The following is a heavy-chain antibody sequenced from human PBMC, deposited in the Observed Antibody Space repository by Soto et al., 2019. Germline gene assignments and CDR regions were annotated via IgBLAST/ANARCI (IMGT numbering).Heavy chain of an antibody. D-gene: IGHD3-10*01. V-gene: IGHV3-7*01. J-gene: IGHJ4*01. CDR2: IKLDASEK. CDR1: GXTFSFYC. CDR3: ERDSGYGSGASVKHYLDF. Sequence: GSLRLSCAASGXTFSFYCMSWVRQAPGKGLELLGTIKLDASEKTYVDSVKGRFTMYRDNAKNSLYLQMDSLRAEDTAVYYCERDSGYGSGASVKHYLDFWGRGTLGTVSS.